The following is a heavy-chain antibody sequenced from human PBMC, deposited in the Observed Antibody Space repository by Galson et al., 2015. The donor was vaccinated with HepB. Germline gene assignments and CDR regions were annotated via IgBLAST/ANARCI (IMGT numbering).Heavy chain of an antibody. D-gene: IGHD6-13*01. CDR3: ARDEVAAAGTLSFQH. J-gene: IGHJ1*01. CDR2: ISYNGSNK. CDR1: GFTFSSYA. Sequence: SLRLSCAASGFTFSSYAMHWVRQAPGKGLEWVAVISYNGSNKYYADSVKGRFTISRHNSKNTLYLQMNSLRAEDTAVYYCARDEVAAAGTLSFQHWGQGTLVTVSS. V-gene: IGHV3-30*14.